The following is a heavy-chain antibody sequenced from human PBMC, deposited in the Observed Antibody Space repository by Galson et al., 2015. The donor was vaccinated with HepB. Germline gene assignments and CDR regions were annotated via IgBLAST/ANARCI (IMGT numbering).Heavy chain of an antibody. CDR2: ISGSGGST. J-gene: IGHJ4*02. V-gene: IGHV3-23*01. Sequence: SLRLSCAASGFTFSSYAMGWVRQAPGKGLEWVSTISGSGGSTYYADSVKGRFTISRDNSKNTLHLQMNSLRAEDTAVYYCAKEGGYGGGVVDYWGQGTLVTVSS. CDR1: GFTFSSYA. CDR3: AKEGGYGGGVVDY. D-gene: IGHD4-23*01.